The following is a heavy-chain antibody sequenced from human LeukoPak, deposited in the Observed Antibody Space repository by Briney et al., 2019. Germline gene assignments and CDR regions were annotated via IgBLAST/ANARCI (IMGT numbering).Heavy chain of an antibody. J-gene: IGHJ4*02. CDR2: INPNSGGT. D-gene: IGHD3-9*01. CDR3: ARDVLYYDILTGYFSGYYFDY. CDR1: GYTFTGYY. Sequence: ASVKVSCKASGYTFTGYYMHWVRQAPGQGLEWMGWINPNSGGTNYAQKFQGRVTMTRDTFISTAYMELSRLRSDDTAVYYCARDVLYYDILTGYFSGYYFDYWGQGTLATVSS. V-gene: IGHV1-2*02.